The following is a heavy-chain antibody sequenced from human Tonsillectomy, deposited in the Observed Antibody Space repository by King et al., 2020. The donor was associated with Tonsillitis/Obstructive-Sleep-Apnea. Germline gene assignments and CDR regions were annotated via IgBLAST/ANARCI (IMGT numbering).Heavy chain of an antibody. CDR2: IYYSGST. D-gene: IGHD3-22*01. Sequence: QLQESGPGLVKPSETLSLTCTVSGGSISSSSYYWGWIRQPPGKGLEWIGSIYYSGSTYYNPSLKSRVTISVDTSKNQFSLKLSSVTGADTAVYYCARRDAVVVITFDYWGQGTLVTVSS. J-gene: IGHJ4*02. CDR1: GGSISSSSYY. CDR3: ARRDAVVVITFDY. V-gene: IGHV4-39*01.